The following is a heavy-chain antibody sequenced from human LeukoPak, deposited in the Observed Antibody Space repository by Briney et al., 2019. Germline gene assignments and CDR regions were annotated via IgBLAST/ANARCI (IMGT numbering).Heavy chain of an antibody. CDR1: GFTFSTYA. V-gene: IGHV3-30*02. J-gene: IGHJ5*02. Sequence: GGSLRLSCAASGFTFSTYAIHWVRQAPGKGLEWVALIRPDGSNKYYADSVKGRFTISRDNSKNTLYLQMNSLRAEDTAVYYCAKDKYGSDETLNWFDPWGQGTLVTVSS. CDR3: AKDKYGSDETLNWFDP. D-gene: IGHD3-10*01. CDR2: IRPDGSNK.